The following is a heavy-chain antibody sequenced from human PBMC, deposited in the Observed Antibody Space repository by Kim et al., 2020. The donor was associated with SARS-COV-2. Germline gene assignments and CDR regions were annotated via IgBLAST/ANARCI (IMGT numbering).Heavy chain of an antibody. Sequence: GGSLRLSCAASGFTFSSYAMSWVRQAPGKGLEWVSAISGSGGSTYYADSVKGRFTISRDNSKNTLYLQMNSLRAEDTAVYYCAKDRGALYDSSGYHDAFDIWGQGTMVTVSS. V-gene: IGHV3-23*01. CDR3: AKDRGALYDSSGYHDAFDI. CDR2: ISGSGGST. D-gene: IGHD3-22*01. J-gene: IGHJ3*02. CDR1: GFTFSSYA.